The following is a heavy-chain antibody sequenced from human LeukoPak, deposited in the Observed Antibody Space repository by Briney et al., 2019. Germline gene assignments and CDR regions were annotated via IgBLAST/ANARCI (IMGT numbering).Heavy chain of an antibody. CDR2: MNPNSGNT. V-gene: IGHV1-8*01. CDR1: GYTFTSYD. CDR3: ARGLAVAGTGDY. J-gene: IGHJ4*02. Sequence: ASVKVSCKASGYTFTSYDINWVRQAAGQGGEGMGWMNPNSGNTGYAQKFQGRVTMTRNTSISTAYMELSSLRSEDTAVYYCARGLAVAGTGDYWGQGTLVTVSS. D-gene: IGHD6-19*01.